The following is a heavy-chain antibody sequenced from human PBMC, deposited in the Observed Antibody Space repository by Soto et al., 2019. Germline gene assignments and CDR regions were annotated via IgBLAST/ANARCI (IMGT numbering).Heavy chain of an antibody. CDR3: ARALQPYSSGPLFDC. J-gene: IGHJ4*02. D-gene: IGHD6-19*01. V-gene: IGHV3-66*01. CDR2: IESGGST. CDR1: GFTVISNY. Sequence: LSLTCAASGFTVISNYMSWVRQAPGKGLEWVSVIESGGSTYYTDSVKGRFTISRDNSKNTLYLQMNSLRAEDTAVYYCARALQPYSSGPLFDCWGQGTLVTVSS.